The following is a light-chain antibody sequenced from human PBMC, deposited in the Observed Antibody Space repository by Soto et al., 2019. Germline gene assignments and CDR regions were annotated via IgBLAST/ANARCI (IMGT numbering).Light chain of an antibody. CDR2: DVS. CDR1: RDISHF. V-gene: IGKV1-5*01. J-gene: IGKJ1*01. Sequence: ETQMTQAPCTLCASVGERVTTKRRASRDISHFLAWYQQEPGKAPKLLIYDVSTLESGVPSRFSGTGSGTEFSLTISSLQTGDYATFYCQQYYSYSWTFGQGTKVDIK. CDR3: QQYYSYSWT.